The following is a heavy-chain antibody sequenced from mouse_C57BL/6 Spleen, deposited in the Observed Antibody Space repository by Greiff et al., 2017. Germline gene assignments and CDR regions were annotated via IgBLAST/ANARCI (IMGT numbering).Heavy chain of an antibody. D-gene: IGHD3-1*01. J-gene: IGHJ1*03. V-gene: IGHV5-16*01. CDR3: AREGPSVFDV. Sequence: EVKLVESEGGLVQPGSSMKLSCTASGFTFSDYYMAWVRQVPEKGLEWVANINYDGSSTYYLDSLKSRFIISRDNATNILYLQMSSLKSEDTATYYCAREGPSVFDVWGTGTTVTVSS. CDR2: INYDGSST. CDR1: GFTFSDYY.